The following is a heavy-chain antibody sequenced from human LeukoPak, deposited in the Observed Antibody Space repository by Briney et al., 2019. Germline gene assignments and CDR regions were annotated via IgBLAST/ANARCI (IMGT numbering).Heavy chain of an antibody. CDR1: GFTFSSYA. CDR2: ISYDGSNK. Sequence: GGSLRLSCAASGFTFSSYAMHWVHQAPGKGLEWVAVISYDGSNKYYADSVKGPFTISRANSKNTLYLQLNSLRAEDTAVYYCARGEWDDGVYYFDYWGQGTLVTVSS. J-gene: IGHJ4*02. CDR3: ARGEWDDGVYYFDY. V-gene: IGHV3-30*04. D-gene: IGHD1-26*01.